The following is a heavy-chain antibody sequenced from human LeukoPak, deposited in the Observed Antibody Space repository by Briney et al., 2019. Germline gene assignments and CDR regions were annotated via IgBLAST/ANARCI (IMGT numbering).Heavy chain of an antibody. Sequence: GGSLRLSCAASGFTFSSYGMHWVRQAPGKGLEWVAVIWYDGSNKYYADSVKGRFTISRDNSKNTLYLQMNSLRAEDTAVYYRAGINDAFDIWGQGTMVTVSS. CDR3: AGINDAFDI. CDR2: IWYDGSNK. J-gene: IGHJ3*02. CDR1: GFTFSSYG. V-gene: IGHV3-33*01.